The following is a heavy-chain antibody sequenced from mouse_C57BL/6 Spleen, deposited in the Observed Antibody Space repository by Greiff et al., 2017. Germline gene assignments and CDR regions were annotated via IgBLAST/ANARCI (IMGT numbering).Heavy chain of an antibody. Sequence: LVESGPELVKPGASVKISCKASGYSFTDYNMNWVKQSNGKSLEWIGVINPNYGTTSYNQKFKGKATLTVDQSSSTAYMQLNSLTSEDSAVYYCARTYYSNYVYYAMDYWGQGTSVTVSS. J-gene: IGHJ4*01. CDR2: INPNYGTT. D-gene: IGHD2-5*01. CDR3: ARTYYSNYVYYAMDY. V-gene: IGHV1-39*01. CDR1: GYSFTDYN.